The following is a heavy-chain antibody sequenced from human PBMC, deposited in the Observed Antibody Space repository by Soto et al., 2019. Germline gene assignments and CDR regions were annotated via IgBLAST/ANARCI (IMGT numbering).Heavy chain of an antibody. CDR3: AKAYCSGGSCSGGPFDY. Sequence: EVQLVESGGGLVQHGRSLRLSCAASGFTFDDYAMHWVRQAPGKGLEWVSGISWNSGSIGYAASVKGRFTISRDNAKNSLYLQMNSLRAEDTALYYCAKAYCSGGSCSGGPFDYWGQGTLVTVSS. CDR2: ISWNSGSI. J-gene: IGHJ4*02. CDR1: GFTFDDYA. D-gene: IGHD2-15*01. V-gene: IGHV3-9*01.